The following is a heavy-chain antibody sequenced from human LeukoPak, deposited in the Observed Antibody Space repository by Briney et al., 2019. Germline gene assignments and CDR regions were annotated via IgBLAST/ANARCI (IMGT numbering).Heavy chain of an antibody. CDR3: ARVIPIGIGDAFDI. CDR2: IIPIFGTA. Sequence: SVKVSCKASGGTFSSYAISWVRQAPGQGLEWMGGIIPIFGTANYARKFQGRVTITTDESTSTAYMELSSLRSEDTAVYYCARVIPIGIGDAFDIWGQGTMVTVSS. V-gene: IGHV1-69*05. CDR1: GGTFSSYA. D-gene: IGHD3-3*01. J-gene: IGHJ3*02.